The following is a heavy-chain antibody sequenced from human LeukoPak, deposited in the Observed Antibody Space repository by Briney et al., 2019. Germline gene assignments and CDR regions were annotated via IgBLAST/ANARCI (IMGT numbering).Heavy chain of an antibody. D-gene: IGHD2-21*02. CDR1: GYTFTSYY. V-gene: IGHV1-46*01. CDR2: INPSGGST. CDR3: ARANTGMVVTAIDLDY. J-gene: IGHJ4*02. Sequence: ASVKVSCKASGYTFTSYYVHWVRQAPGQGLEWMGIINPSGGSTSYAQKFQGRVTMTRDTSTSTVYMELSSLRSEDAAVYYCARANTGMVVTAIDLDYWGQGTLVTVSS.